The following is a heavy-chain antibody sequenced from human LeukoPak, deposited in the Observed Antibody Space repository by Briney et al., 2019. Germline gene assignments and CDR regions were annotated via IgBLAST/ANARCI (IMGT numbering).Heavy chain of an antibody. Sequence: GGSLRLSCAASGLSFSTYDMTWVRQAPGKGLEWVSYIGSRTRTMYYAESLKGRFIISRDNAKNSLYLQMNSLRAEDTAVYYCAKTVRITMVRGVITPPYFDYWGQGTLVTVSS. D-gene: IGHD3-10*01. CDR1: GLSFSTYD. CDR3: AKTVRITMVRGVITPPYFDY. CDR2: IGSRTRTM. J-gene: IGHJ4*02. V-gene: IGHV3-48*03.